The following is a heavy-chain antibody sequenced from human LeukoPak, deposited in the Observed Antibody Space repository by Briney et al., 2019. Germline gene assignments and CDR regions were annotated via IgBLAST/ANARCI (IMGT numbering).Heavy chain of an antibody. V-gene: IGHV1-46*02. J-gene: IGHJ4*02. CDR1: GYTFNKFY. CDR3: ARDISTYSGTFPGGDH. D-gene: IGHD1-26*01. Sequence: ASVKVSCKASGYTFNKFYMHWVRQAPGQGLEWMGIVNPSDGYTTCAQKFQGRVTMTRDMSTSTVYMELSSLTSDDTAVYFCARDISTYSGTFPGGDHWGQGTLVTVSS. CDR2: VNPSDGYT.